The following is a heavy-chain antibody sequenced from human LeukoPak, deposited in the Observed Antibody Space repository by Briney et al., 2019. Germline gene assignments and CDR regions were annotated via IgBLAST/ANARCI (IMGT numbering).Heavy chain of an antibody. CDR2: IYPGDSDT. Sequence: GESLKISCKGSGYSFPTYWIGWVRQMPGKGLEWMGIIYPGDSDTRSSPSFQGQVTISADKSISTAYLQWSSLKASDTAMYYCARSLTVAREYNYGYGYWGQGTLVTVSS. J-gene: IGHJ4*02. D-gene: IGHD5-18*01. V-gene: IGHV5-51*01. CDR3: ARSLTVAREYNYGYGY. CDR1: GYSFPTYW.